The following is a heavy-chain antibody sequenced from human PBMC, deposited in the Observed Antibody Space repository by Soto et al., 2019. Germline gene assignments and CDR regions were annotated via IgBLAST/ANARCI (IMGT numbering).Heavy chain of an antibody. D-gene: IGHD3-10*01. V-gene: IGHV4-30-4*01. Sequence: SETLSPTCTVPGGSISSCDYYWSWIRHRPVKSLEWGGYIYYSGSTYYNPSLKSRVTISVDTSKNQFSLKLSSVTAADTAVYYCAREIFRPITMVRGVGEEDWFDPWGQGTLVTVSS. CDR3: AREIFRPITMVRGVGEEDWFDP. CDR2: IYYSGST. CDR1: GGSISSCDYY. J-gene: IGHJ5*02.